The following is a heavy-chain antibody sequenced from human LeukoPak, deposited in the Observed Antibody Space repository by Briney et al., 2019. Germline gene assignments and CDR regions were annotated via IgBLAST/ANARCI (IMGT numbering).Heavy chain of an antibody. V-gene: IGHV4-34*01. CDR3: ARVRRGWLQRPFDY. Sequence: PSETLSLTCAVYGGSFSGYYWSWIRQPPGKGLEWIGEINHSGSTNYNPSLKSRVTISVDTSKNQFSLKLSSVTAADTAVYYCARVRRGWLQRPFDYWGQGTLVTVSS. CDR1: GGSFSGYY. D-gene: IGHD5-24*01. J-gene: IGHJ4*02. CDR2: INHSGST.